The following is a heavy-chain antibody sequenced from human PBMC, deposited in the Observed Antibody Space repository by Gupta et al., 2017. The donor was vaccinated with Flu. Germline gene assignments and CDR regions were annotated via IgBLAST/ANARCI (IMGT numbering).Heavy chain of an antibody. Sequence: QVQLQESGPGLVKPSGTLALTCAVSGGSIGRITWLSWVRQSPGKRLEWIGEIYHTGSTNYNPSLESRVTISVDKSKNQFSLKLTSMTAADTAVYYCAKGVGDFWDGQPSYYYGLDVWGQGTTVTVSS. J-gene: IGHJ6*02. CDR2: IYHTGST. CDR3: AKGVGDFWDGQPSYYYGLDV. V-gene: IGHV4-4*02. D-gene: IGHD3-3*01. CDR1: GGSIGRITW.